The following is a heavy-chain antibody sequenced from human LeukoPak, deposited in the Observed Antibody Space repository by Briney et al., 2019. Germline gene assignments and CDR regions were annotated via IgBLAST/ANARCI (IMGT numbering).Heavy chain of an antibody. CDR1: GFTFSSYG. J-gene: IGHJ4*02. CDR3: ARDDCQDGYNYGELDY. D-gene: IGHD5-24*01. V-gene: IGHV3-30*03. Sequence: GGSLRLSCAASGFTFSSYGMHWVRQAPGKGLEWVAVISYDGSNKYYADSVKGRFTISRDNSKNTLYLQMNSLRAEDTAVYYCARDDCQDGYNYGELDYWGQGTLVTVSS. CDR2: ISYDGSNK.